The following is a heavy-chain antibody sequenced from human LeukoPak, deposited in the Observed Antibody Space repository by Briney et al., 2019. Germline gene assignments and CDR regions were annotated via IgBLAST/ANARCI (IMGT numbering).Heavy chain of an antibody. CDR3: ARGEYYYYYMDV. V-gene: IGHV4-61*02. J-gene: IGHJ6*03. CDR2: IYTSGST. CDR1: GGSISSGSYY. Sequence: SETLSLTCTVSGGSISSGSYYWSWIRQPAGKGLEWIGRIYTSGSTNYNPSLKSRVTISVDTSKNQFSLELSSVIAADTAVYYCARGEYYYYYMDVWGKGTTVTISS. D-gene: IGHD3-16*01.